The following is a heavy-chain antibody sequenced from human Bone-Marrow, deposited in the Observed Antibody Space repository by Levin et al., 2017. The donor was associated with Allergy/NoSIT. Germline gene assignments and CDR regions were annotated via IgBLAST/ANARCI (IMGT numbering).Heavy chain of an antibody. V-gene: IGHV3-66*01. J-gene: IGHJ4*02. CDR1: GVTVGNNY. CDR2: IYSGGDT. CDR3: GRDGPGGGH. D-gene: IGHD3-10*01. Sequence: GESLKISCTASGVTVGNNYFMWVRQAPGKGLEWVSHIYSGGDTNYADPVRGRFSISRDNSKNTLYLQMNSLRAEDTAVYYCGRDGPGGGHWGQGTLVTVSS.